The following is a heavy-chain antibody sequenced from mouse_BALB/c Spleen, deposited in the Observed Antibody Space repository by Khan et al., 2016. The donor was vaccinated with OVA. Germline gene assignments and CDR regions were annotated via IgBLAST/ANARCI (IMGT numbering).Heavy chain of an antibody. Sequence: QVELVESGPGLVAPSQSLSITCTVSGFSLTGYGVNWVRQPPGKGLEWLGMIWGDGSTDYNSALKSRLNLSKDNSKSHVFLKMNSLQTDDTARYYCDRAYYGYCREAMDYWGQGTSVTVSS. V-gene: IGHV2-6-7*01. D-gene: IGHD2-9*01. J-gene: IGHJ4*01. CDR2: IWGDGST. CDR3: DRAYYGYCREAMDY. CDR1: GFSLTGYG.